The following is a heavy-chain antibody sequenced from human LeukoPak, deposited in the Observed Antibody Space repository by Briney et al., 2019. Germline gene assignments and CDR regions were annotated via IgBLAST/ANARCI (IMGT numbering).Heavy chain of an antibody. CDR2: IYWDEDK. CDR3: ARSPYYDILTGSRGTFDY. D-gene: IGHD3-9*01. V-gene: IGHV2-5*02. Sequence: ESSPTLVNPTQTLTLTCTFSGFSFSTSGLGVGWIRQPPGKALEWLAVIYWDEDKRSRPSLKSRLTITKDTSKNQVVLTMTNMDPVDTATYYCARSPYYDILTGSRGTFDYWGRGILVTVSS. CDR1: GFSFSTSGLG. J-gene: IGHJ4*02.